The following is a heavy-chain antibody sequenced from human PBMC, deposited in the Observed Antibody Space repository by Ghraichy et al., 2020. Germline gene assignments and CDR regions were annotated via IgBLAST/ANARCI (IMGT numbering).Heavy chain of an antibody. Sequence: GGSLTLSCAASGFSFSSYWMGWVRQAPEKGLEWVANIKQDGSEKFFVDSVKGRFTISRDNAKKSLWLQMNNLRGDDTAVYYCARGKGSVWGQGTTVTVSS. CDR2: IKQDGSEK. V-gene: IGHV3-7*03. D-gene: IGHD3-10*01. CDR3: ARGKGSV. CDR1: GFSFSSYW. J-gene: IGHJ6*02.